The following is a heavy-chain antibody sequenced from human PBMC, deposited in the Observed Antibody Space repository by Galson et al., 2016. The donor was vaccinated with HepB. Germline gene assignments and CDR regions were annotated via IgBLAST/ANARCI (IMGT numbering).Heavy chain of an antibody. CDR3: AGDEDAPSYTIDF. J-gene: IGHJ4*02. Sequence: SLRLSCAASGFTFSTYAMHWVRQAPGKGLEWVAVISYDGNKKYYAASVNGRFTIARDNSENTLYLQMHSLRAEDTAVYYCAGDEDAPSYTIDFWGQGTLVSVSS. D-gene: IGHD2-2*01. V-gene: IGHV3-30-3*01. CDR1: GFTFSTYA. CDR2: ISYDGNKK.